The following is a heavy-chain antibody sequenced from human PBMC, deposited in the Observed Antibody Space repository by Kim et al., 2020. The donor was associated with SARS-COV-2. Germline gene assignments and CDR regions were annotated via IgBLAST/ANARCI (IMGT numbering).Heavy chain of an antibody. Sequence: ASVKVSCKASGFTFSDYAMYWVRQAPGQRLEWMGWINAGNGNTRYSQKFQGRVTITWDTSASTAYMDLTSLRFEDTAVYYCARERFGGSFDYWGPGTLVT. CDR2: INAGNGNT. D-gene: IGHD3-10*01. V-gene: IGHV1-3*01. J-gene: IGHJ4*02. CDR3: ARERFGGSFDY. CDR1: GFTFSDYA.